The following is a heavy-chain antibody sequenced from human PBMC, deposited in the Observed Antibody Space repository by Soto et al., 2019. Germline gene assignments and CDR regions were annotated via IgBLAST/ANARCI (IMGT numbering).Heavy chain of an antibody. D-gene: IGHD3-3*01. V-gene: IGHV3-48*02. CDR3: ARDALPILYDFWSGYYTPNWFDP. CDR1: GFTFSSYS. CDR2: ISSSSSTI. J-gene: IGHJ5*02. Sequence: GGSLRLSCAASGFTFSSYSMNWVRQAPGKGLEWVSYISSSSSTIYYADSVKGRFTISRDNAKNSLYLQMNSLRDEDTAVYYCARDALPILYDFWSGYYTPNWFDPWGQGTLVTVSS.